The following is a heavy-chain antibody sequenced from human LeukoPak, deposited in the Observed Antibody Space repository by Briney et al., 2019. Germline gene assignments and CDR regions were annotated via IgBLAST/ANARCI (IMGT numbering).Heavy chain of an antibody. V-gene: IGHV4-39*07. Sequence: SSETLSLTCTVSGGSISSSSYYWGWIRQPPGKGLEWIGRIYTSGSTNYNPSLKSRVTISVDTSKNQFSLKLSSVTAADTAVYYCASSPSPYYYDSSGYYYYFDYWGQGTLVTVSS. D-gene: IGHD3-22*01. J-gene: IGHJ4*02. CDR1: GGSISSSSYY. CDR3: ASSPSPYYYDSSGYYYYFDY. CDR2: IYTSGST.